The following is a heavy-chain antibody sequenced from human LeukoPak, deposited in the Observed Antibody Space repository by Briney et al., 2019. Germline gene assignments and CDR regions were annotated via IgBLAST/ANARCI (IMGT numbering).Heavy chain of an antibody. D-gene: IGHD3-9*01. CDR2: INHSGST. V-gene: IGHV4-34*01. Sequence: PSETLSLTRAVYGGSLSGYYWGWIRQPPGKGLEWIGEINHSGSTNYNPSLKSRVTISVDTSKNQFSLKLSSVTAADTAVYYCARGPGDWLPLDYWGQGTLVTVSS. J-gene: IGHJ4*02. CDR1: GGSLSGYY. CDR3: ARGPGDWLPLDY.